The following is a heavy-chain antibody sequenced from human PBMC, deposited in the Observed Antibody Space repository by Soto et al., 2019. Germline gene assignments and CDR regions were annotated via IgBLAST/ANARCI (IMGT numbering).Heavy chain of an antibody. CDR1: GFTFSSYA. J-gene: IGHJ5*02. CDR2: ISYDGGNK. V-gene: IGHV3-30-3*01. Sequence: TGGSLRLSCAASGFTFSSYAMHWVRQAPGKGLEWVAVISYDGGNKYYADSVKGRFTISRDNSKNTLYLQMNSLRAEDTAVYYCARDAAVPYGYVWGSYRPAGWFDPWGQGTLVTVSS. CDR3: ARDAAVPYGYVWGSYRPAGWFDP. D-gene: IGHD3-16*02.